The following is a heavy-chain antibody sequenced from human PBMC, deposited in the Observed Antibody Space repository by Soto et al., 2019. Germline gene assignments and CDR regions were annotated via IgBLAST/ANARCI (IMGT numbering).Heavy chain of an antibody. J-gene: IGHJ6*02. D-gene: IGHD3-16*01. V-gene: IGHV1-18*01. CDR3: AMVDNYVPPTPQDV. CDR1: GYIFVNYG. CDR2: IRPYSGNT. Sequence: QVQLVQSGDEVRKPGSSVKVSCKASGYIFVNYGIAWVRQAPGQGLEWMGWIRPYSGNTHYASKVQGRLTMTTDTSTNTSNRDLGSMTSDATAVYYCAMVDNYVPPTPQDVWGQGTTVTVSS.